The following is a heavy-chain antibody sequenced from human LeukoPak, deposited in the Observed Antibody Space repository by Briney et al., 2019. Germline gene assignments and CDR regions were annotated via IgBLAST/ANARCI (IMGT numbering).Heavy chain of an antibody. D-gene: IGHD1/OR15-1a*01. CDR2: INPSGGST. J-gene: IGHJ6*02. V-gene: IGHV1-46*01. CDR1: GYTFTSYC. CDR3: ARDSEHSYYYYGMDV. Sequence: GASVKVSCKASGYTFTSYCMHWVRQAPGQGLEWMGIINPSGGSTSYAQKFQGRVTMTRDTSTSTVYMELSSLRSEDTAVYYCARDSEHSYYYYGMDVWGQGTTVTVSS.